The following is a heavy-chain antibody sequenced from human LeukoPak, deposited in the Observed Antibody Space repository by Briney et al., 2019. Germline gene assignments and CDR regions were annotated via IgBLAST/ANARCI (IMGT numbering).Heavy chain of an antibody. J-gene: IGHJ4*02. CDR3: AREGDSGGHNY. D-gene: IGHD2-15*01. CDR2: TYYRSKWYN. Sequence: SPTLSLTCAISGDSVSINSAAWSWLRQSPARGLEWLGSTYYRSKWYNDYAVSVKSRITINPDTSGNQFSLQLNSVTPEDTAVYFCAREGDSGGHNYWGQGTLVTVSS. V-gene: IGHV6-1*01. CDR1: GDSVSINSAA.